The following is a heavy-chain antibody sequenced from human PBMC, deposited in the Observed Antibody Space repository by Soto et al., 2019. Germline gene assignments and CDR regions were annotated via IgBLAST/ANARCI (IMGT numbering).Heavy chain of an antibody. CDR1: GYTFTGYY. CDR2: INPNSGGT. CDR3: ARGVGSSGWYPPTLYYYYYGMDV. J-gene: IGHJ6*02. Sequence: ASVKVSCKASGYTFTGYYTHWVRQAPGQGLEWMGWINPNSGGTNYAQKFQGRVTMTRDTSISTAYMELSRLRSDDTAVYYCARGVGSSGWYPPTLYYYYYGMDVWGQGTTVTVSS. V-gene: IGHV1-2*02. D-gene: IGHD6-19*01.